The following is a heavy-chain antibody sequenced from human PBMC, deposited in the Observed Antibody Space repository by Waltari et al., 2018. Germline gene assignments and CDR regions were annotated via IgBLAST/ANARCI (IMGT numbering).Heavy chain of an antibody. Sequence: QVQLVESGGGVVQPGGSLRLSCAASGFTFSSYGLHWVLQAPGKGLEWVAFIRYDGSNKYYADSVKGRFTSSRDNSKNTLYLQMNSLRAEDTAVYYCAKERVGGDGYYFDYWGQGTLVTVSS. CDR2: IRYDGSNK. J-gene: IGHJ4*02. V-gene: IGHV3-30*02. CDR3: AKERVGGDGYYFDY. D-gene: IGHD3-16*01. CDR1: GFTFSSYG.